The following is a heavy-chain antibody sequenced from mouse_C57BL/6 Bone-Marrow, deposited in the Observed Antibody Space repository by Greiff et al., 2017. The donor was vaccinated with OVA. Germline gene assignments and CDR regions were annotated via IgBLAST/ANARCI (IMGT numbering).Heavy chain of an antibody. D-gene: IGHD1-1*01. CDR1: GFTFSDYY. Sequence: VKVVESGGGLVQPGGSLKLSCAASGFTFSDYYMYWVRQTPEKRLEWVAYISNGGGSTYYPDTVKGRFTISRDNAKNTLYLQMSRLKSEDTAMYYCARHITTVVAPYFDVWGTGTTVTVSS. J-gene: IGHJ1*03. CDR2: ISNGGGST. CDR3: ARHITTVVAPYFDV. V-gene: IGHV5-12*01.